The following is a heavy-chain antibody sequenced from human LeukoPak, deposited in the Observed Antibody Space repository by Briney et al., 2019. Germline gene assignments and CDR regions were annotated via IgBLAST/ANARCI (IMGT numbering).Heavy chain of an antibody. Sequence: GGSLRLSCAVSGITLSNYGMSWVRQAPGKGLVWVAGISGSRGGTHYADSVKGRFTISRDNPKNTLQLQMNSLRAEDTAVYFCAKRGVVIRVILVGFHKEAYYFDSWGQGALVIVSS. J-gene: IGHJ4*02. V-gene: IGHV3-23*01. CDR1: GITLSNYG. CDR3: AKRGVVIRVILVGFHKEAYYFDS. D-gene: IGHD3-10*01. CDR2: ISGSRGGT.